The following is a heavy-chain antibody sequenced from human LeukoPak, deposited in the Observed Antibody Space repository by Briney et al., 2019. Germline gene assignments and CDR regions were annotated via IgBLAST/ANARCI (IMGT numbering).Heavy chain of an antibody. CDR3: ARDDSSGYYVFDY. V-gene: IGHV6-1*01. Sequence: SQTLSLTCAISGDSVSSNSAAWNWIRQSPSRGLEWLGRTYYRSKWYNDYAVSVKSRITINPDTSKNQFSLKLSSVTAADTAVYYCARDDSSGYYVFDYWGQGTLVTVSS. J-gene: IGHJ4*02. CDR2: TYYRSKWYN. CDR1: GDSVSSNSAA. D-gene: IGHD3-22*01.